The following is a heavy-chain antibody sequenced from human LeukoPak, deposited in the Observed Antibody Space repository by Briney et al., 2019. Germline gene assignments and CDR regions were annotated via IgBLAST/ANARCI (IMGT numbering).Heavy chain of an antibody. CDR2: IYPGDSDT. J-gene: IGHJ4*02. Sequence: GESLKISCRGSGYSFTTYWIGWVRQIPGKGLEWMGSIYPGDSDTRYTPSFQGQVTMSADKSINTAFLQWSSLKASDTAIYYCARRQGCSSTSCPPDYWGQGTLVSVSP. V-gene: IGHV5-51*01. CDR3: ARRQGCSSTSCPPDY. D-gene: IGHD2-2*01. CDR1: GYSFTTYW.